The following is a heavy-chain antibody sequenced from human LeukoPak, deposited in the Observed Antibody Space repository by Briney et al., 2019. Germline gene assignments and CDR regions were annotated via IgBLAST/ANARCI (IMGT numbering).Heavy chain of an antibody. D-gene: IGHD2-2*01. CDR1: GINFRASG. J-gene: IGHJ4*02. Sequence: GGSLRLSCAASGINFRASGMHWVRQAPGMGLEWVTFIQTDGSDKYYAASVAGRFTISRDNSKNTVYLHMNSLRPDDTALYYCAREGGTVVVGRFDYWGQGTLVTVSS. CDR3: AREGGTVVVGRFDY. CDR2: IQTDGSDK. V-gene: IGHV3-30*02.